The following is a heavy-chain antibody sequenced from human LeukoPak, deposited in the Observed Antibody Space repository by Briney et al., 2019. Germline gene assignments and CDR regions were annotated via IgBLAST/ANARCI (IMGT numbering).Heavy chain of an antibody. CDR1: GGSVSTSHYY. Sequence: SETLSLTCTVSGGSVSTSHYYWGWIRQPPGKGLEWIGYIYYSGRTYYNPSLKSRVTISVDTSKNEFSLKLSSVTAADTAVYYCARSWAPGYCSSTTCYNFDYWGQGTLVTVSS. J-gene: IGHJ4*02. D-gene: IGHD2-2*02. CDR3: ARSWAPGYCSSTTCYNFDY. V-gene: IGHV4-39*01. CDR2: IYYSGRT.